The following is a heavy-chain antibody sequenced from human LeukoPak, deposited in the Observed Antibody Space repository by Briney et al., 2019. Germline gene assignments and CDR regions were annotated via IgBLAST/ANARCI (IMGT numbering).Heavy chain of an antibody. D-gene: IGHD4-17*01. Sequence: ASVKVSCKASGYTFTGYYMHWVRQAPGQGLERMGRINPNSGGTNYAQKFQGRVTMTRDTSISTAYMELSRLRSDDTAVYYCARADYGDYAPYYYYYYMDVWGKGTTVTVSS. J-gene: IGHJ6*03. CDR1: GYTFTGYY. CDR3: ARADYGDYAPYYYYYYMDV. CDR2: INPNSGGT. V-gene: IGHV1-2*06.